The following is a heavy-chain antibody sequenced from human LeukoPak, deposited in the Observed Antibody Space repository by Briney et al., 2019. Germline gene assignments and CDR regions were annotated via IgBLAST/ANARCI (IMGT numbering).Heavy chain of an antibody. J-gene: IGHJ1*01. CDR1: GFTFSSYW. V-gene: IGHV3-74*01. Sequence: GGSLRLSCAASGFTFSSYWMHWVRHAPGKGLVWVSRINSDGSSTSYADSVKGRFTISRDNAKNTLYLQMNSLRAEDTAVYYCAVEAIIPATGAFQHWGQGTLVTVSS. CDR2: INSDGSST. CDR3: AVEAIIPATGAFQH. D-gene: IGHD3-22*01.